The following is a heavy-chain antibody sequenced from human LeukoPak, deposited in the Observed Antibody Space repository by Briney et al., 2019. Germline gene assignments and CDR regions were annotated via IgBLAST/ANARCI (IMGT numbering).Heavy chain of an antibody. CDR1: GFTFSSYG. Sequence: GGSLRLSCAASGFTFSSYGMHWVRQAPGKGLEWVAVISYDGSNKYYADSVKGRFTISRDNSKNTLYLQMNSLRAEDTAVYYCAKSGQPNGDYLYFDAWCQGTLVTVPS. D-gene: IGHD4-17*01. CDR2: ISYDGSNK. V-gene: IGHV3-30*18. J-gene: IGHJ4*02. CDR3: AKSGQPNGDYLYFDA.